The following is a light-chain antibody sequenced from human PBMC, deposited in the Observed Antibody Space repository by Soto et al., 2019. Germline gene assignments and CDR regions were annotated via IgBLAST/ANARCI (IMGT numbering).Light chain of an antibody. V-gene: IGKV3-20*01. CDR3: QRYGSSPIYT. CDR1: QSLSSSY. Sequence: EIVLTQSPGTLSLSPGERATLSCRTSQSLSSSYLAWYQQRPGQAPRLLIYGASSRATGIPDRFSGSGSGTDFTLTISRLEPEDFAVYYCQRYGSSPIYTFGQGTKLEIK. J-gene: IGKJ2*01. CDR2: GAS.